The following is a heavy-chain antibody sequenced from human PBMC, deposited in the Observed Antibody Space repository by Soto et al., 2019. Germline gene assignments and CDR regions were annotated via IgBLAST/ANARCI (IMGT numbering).Heavy chain of an antibody. D-gene: IGHD4-4*01. CDR2: ISYDGSNK. Sequence: PGGSLRLSCAASGFTFSSYAMHWVRQAPGKGLEWVAVISYDGSNKYYADSVKGRFTISRDNSKNTLYLQMNSLRAEDTAVYYCARDRESNYYNYYYYYGMDVWGQGTTVTVYS. J-gene: IGHJ6*02. CDR3: ARDRESNYYNYYYYYGMDV. V-gene: IGHV3-30-3*01. CDR1: GFTFSSYA.